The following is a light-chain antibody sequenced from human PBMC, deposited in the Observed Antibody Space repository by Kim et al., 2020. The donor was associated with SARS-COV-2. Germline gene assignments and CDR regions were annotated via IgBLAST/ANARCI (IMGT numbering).Light chain of an antibody. CDR1: QTVLYNSNNKNY. V-gene: IGKV4-1*01. J-gene: IGKJ2*03. CDR2: WAS. Sequence: DIVMTQSPDSLAVSLGERATLNCKSSQTVLYNSNNKNYLAWYQQKPGQAPKLLNYWASIRESGVSDRFSGSGSETDFTLTISSLQAEDVAVYYCQQYYSTPPSFGQGTKLEI. CDR3: QQYYSTPPS.